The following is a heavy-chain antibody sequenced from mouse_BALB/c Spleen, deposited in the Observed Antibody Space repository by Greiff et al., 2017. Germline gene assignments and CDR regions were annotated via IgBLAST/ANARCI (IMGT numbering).Heavy chain of an antibody. CDR1: GYTFTSYW. Sequence: QVQLQQPGAELVKPGASVKMSCKASGYTFTSYWMHWVKQRPGQGLEWIGVIDPSDSYTSYNQKFKGKATLTVDTSSSTAYMQLSSLTSEDSAVYYCTRGGGYDGKRSYAMDYWGQGTSVTVSS. V-gene: IGHV1S127*01. CDR3: TRGGGYDGKRSYAMDY. J-gene: IGHJ4*01. CDR2: IDPSDSYT. D-gene: IGHD2-2*01.